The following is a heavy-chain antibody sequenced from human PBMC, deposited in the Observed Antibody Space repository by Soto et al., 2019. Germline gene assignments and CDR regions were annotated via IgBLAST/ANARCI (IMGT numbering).Heavy chain of an antibody. D-gene: IGHD2-2*01. CDR2: IYPGDSDT. CDR3: ARLSGDIVVVPAATENWFDP. J-gene: IGHJ5*02. V-gene: IGHV5-51*01. CDR1: GYSFTSYW. Sequence: GESLKISCKGSGYSFTSYWIGWVRQMPGKGLEWMGIIYPGDSDTRYSPSFQGQVTISADKSISTAYLQWSSLKASDTAMYYCARLSGDIVVVPAATENWFDPWGQGTLVTVSS.